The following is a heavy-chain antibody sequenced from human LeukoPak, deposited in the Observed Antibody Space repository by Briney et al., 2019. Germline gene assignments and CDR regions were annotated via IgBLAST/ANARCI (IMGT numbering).Heavy chain of an antibody. J-gene: IGHJ4*02. CDR3: ARDGSVTPDYFDY. CDR1: GYTFTGYY. CDR2: INPNSGGT. D-gene: IGHD4-23*01. Sequence: ASVKVSCKASGYTFTGYYMHWVRQAPGQGLEWMGWINPNSGGTNYAQKFQGWVTMTRDTSISTAYMELSRLRSDDTAVYYCARDGSVTPDYFDYWGQGTLVTVSS. V-gene: IGHV1-2*04.